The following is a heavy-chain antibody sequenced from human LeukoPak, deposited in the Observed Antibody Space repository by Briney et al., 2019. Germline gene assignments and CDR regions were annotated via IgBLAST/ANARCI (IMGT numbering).Heavy chain of an antibody. J-gene: IGHJ4*02. CDR1: GFTFSSYS. Sequence: PGGSLRLSCAASGFTFSSYSMNWVRQAPGKGLEWVSSISSSSSYIYYADSVKGRFTISRDNAKNSLYLQMNSLRAEDTAVYYCARDRRYDFWSGYYNGDYWGQGTLVTVSS. CDR2: ISSSSSYI. V-gene: IGHV3-21*01. CDR3: ARDRRYDFWSGYYNGDY. D-gene: IGHD3-3*01.